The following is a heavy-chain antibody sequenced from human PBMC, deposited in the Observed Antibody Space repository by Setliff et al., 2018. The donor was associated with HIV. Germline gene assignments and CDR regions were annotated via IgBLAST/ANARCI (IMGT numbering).Heavy chain of an antibody. CDR3: ARVPTSSWYVTTQRTKEYFHH. D-gene: IGHD6-13*01. J-gene: IGHJ1*01. CDR2: IYYSGNT. CDR1: GGSIKSSSYY. Sequence: SETLSLTCTVSGGSIKSSSYYWGWIRQPSGKGLEWIGSIYYSGNTYYNPSLKSRVTISEDTSRIQFSLRLSSVTAADTAIYYCARVPTSSWYVTTQRTKEYFHHWGQGTLVTVSS. V-gene: IGHV4-39*07.